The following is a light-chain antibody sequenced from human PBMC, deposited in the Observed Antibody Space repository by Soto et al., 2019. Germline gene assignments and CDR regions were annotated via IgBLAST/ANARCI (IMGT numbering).Light chain of an antibody. CDR2: GAS. CDR3: QHYDTSPIT. CDR1: QSVSSY. J-gene: IGKJ5*01. Sequence: MLFPHSTVTLSMSPGARATLSCRASQSVSSYLAWYQQKPGQAPRLLIYGASNRATGIPDRFSGGGSGTDFTLTISRLAPEDFALYYCQHYDTSPITFGQGTRLEIK. V-gene: IGKV3-20*01.